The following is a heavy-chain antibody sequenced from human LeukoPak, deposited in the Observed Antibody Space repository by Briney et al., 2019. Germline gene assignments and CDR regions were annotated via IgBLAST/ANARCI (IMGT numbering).Heavy chain of an antibody. D-gene: IGHD3-3*01. J-gene: IGHJ4*02. V-gene: IGHV3-33*01. CDR2: IWRDGSRK. CDR1: GFTFSTFG. Sequence: PGESLRLSCAASGFTFSTFGMHWLRQAPGKGLEWVAGIWRDGSRKHYGDSVKGRLTISRDNSNNTLFLQMNSLRAEDTAVYYCAREASGYSRDFWGQGTLVIVSS. CDR3: AREASGYSRDF.